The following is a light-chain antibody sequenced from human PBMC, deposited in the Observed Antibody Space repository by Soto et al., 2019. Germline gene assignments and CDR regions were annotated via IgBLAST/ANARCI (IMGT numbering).Light chain of an antibody. CDR2: DVS. Sequence: QSVLTQPRSVSGSPGQSVTISCTGTSSDVGGYNYVSWYQQHPGKAPKLMIYDVSKRPSGAPDRFSGSKSGNTASLTISGLQAEDEADYYCCSYAGSYTSPYVFGTGTKVTVL. V-gene: IGLV2-11*01. CDR1: SSDVGGYNY. CDR3: CSYAGSYTSPYV. J-gene: IGLJ1*01.